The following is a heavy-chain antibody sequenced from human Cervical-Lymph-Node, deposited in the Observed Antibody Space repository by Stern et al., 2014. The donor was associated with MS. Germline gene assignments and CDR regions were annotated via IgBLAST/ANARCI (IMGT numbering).Heavy chain of an antibody. CDR3: ARDFVDTAMITRSDYLDC. V-gene: IGHV7-4-1*02. CDR1: GYTLTNYP. Sequence: MQLVESGSELKKPGASVKVSCKASGYTLTNYPINWVRQAPGQGIEWMGWINTNTGNSTYAQDFTGRFVFSLDTSVSTAYLQISNLKAEDTAVYYCARDFVDTAMITRSDYLDCWGQGTLVTVSS. D-gene: IGHD5-18*01. CDR2: INTNTGNS. J-gene: IGHJ4*02.